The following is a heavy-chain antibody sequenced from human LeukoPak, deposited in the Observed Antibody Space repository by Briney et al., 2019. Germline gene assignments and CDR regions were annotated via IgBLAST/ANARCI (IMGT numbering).Heavy chain of an antibody. J-gene: IGHJ5*02. CDR3: AGAYGNNWFDP. CDR2: INPSGGST. V-gene: IGHV1-46*01. CDR1: GYTFTSYY. Sequence: ASVKVSCKASGYTFTSYYMHWVRQAPGQGLEWMGIINPSGGSTSYAQKFQGRVTMTRDTSTGTVYMELSSLRSEETAVYYCAGAYGNNWFDPWGQGTLVTVSS. D-gene: IGHD4-17*01.